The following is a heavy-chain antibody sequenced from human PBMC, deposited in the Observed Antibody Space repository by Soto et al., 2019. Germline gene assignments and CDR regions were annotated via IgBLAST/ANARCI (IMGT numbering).Heavy chain of an antibody. V-gene: IGHV1-69*01. CDR2: IVPILYAA. Sequence: QVQLVQSGAEVKKPGSSVKVSCKASGGTFSSFAISWVRQAPGKGLEGMGEIVPILYAASYAQKFQGRVSITADDSTSTAYLELSSLRSDDTAVYYCARVLVQRFLSTPQNHYYYGMDVWGQGTTVTVSS. D-gene: IGHD6-25*01. CDR3: ARVLVQRFLSTPQNHYYYGMDV. J-gene: IGHJ6*02. CDR1: GGTFSSFA.